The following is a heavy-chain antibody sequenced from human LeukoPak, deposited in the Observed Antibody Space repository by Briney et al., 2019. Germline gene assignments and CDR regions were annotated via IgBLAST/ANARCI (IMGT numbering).Heavy chain of an antibody. J-gene: IGHJ5*02. V-gene: IGHV3-7*03. CDR1: GFTFSSFW. D-gene: IGHD5-24*01. Sequence: PGGSLRLSCAASGFTFSSFWMSWVRQAPGKGLEWVANIKQDGSEKYYVDSVKGRFTISRDNAKKSLYLQMNSLRTEDTALYYCAKDMGLEMASDNWFDPWGQGTLVTVSS. CDR3: AKDMGLEMASDNWFDP. CDR2: IKQDGSEK.